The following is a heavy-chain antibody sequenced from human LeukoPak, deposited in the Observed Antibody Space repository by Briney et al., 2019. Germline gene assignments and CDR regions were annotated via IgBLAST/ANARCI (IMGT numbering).Heavy chain of an antibody. Sequence: GGSLRLSCAASGFTFSTYAMSWVRQAPGKGLEWVSAITASGANTYCADSVKGRFTISRDNSKNTLYLQMNSLRAEDTAVYYCARRYCSGGSCYYGYWGQGTLVTVSS. CDR1: GFTFSTYA. CDR2: ITASGANT. CDR3: ARRYCSGGSCYYGY. D-gene: IGHD2-15*01. V-gene: IGHV3-23*01. J-gene: IGHJ4*02.